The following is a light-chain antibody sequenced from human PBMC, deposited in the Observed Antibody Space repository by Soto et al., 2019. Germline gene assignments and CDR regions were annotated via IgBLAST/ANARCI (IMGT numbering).Light chain of an antibody. Sequence: DIQMTQSPSSLSAYVGDRVTITCQASQDINSYLIWYQQKPGKVPKVLIYDASNLETGVPSRFSGSGSGTDFTLTISSLQPEDVATYYCQKYNSAPYTFGQGTRLEIK. CDR1: QDINSY. J-gene: IGKJ2*01. CDR2: DAS. CDR3: QKYNSAPYT. V-gene: IGKV1-27*01.